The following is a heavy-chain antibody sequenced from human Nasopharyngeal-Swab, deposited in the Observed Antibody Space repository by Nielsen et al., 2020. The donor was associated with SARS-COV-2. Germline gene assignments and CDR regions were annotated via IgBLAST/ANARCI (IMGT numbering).Heavy chain of an antibody. CDR2: IWYDGSNK. Sequence: GESLKISCAASGFTFSNYSMHWVRQAPGKGLEWVAVIWYDGSNKYYADSVKGRFTISRDNSKNTLYLQMHSLRVEDTGVYYCARDFYGSGSSSFDYWGQGTLVTVSS. CDR3: ARDFYGSGSSSFDY. D-gene: IGHD3-10*01. V-gene: IGHV3-33*01. CDR1: GFTFSNYS. J-gene: IGHJ4*02.